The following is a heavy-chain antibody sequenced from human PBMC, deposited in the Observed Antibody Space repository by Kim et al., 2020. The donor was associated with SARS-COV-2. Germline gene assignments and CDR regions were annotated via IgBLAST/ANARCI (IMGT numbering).Heavy chain of an antibody. J-gene: IGHJ6*02. D-gene: IGHD3-10*01. Sequence: GESLKISCKASGYSFTGYWIGWVRQMPGKGLERMGFIYPGDSETRYTPSFQGQVTISADKSTSTAYLRWSSLEASDTAIYYCARWFGQSSDGSYYYAFDVWGQGTAVTVSS. V-gene: IGHV5-51*01. CDR2: IYPGDSET. CDR3: ARWFGQSSDGSYYYAFDV. CDR1: GYSFTGYW.